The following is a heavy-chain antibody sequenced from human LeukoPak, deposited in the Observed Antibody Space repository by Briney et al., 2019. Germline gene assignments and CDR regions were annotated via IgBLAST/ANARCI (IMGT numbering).Heavy chain of an antibody. CDR1: GGSFSGYY. Sequence: SDTLSLTCAVHGGSFSGYYWSWIRQPPGKGLEWIGETNHSGCTNYNPSLKSRVTISVDTSKIQFSLKLSSVTAADTAVYYCARRSGLTFGEARWGQGTLVTV. V-gene: IGHV4-34*01. D-gene: IGHD3-10*01. J-gene: IGHJ4*02. CDR3: ARRSGLTFGEAR. CDR2: TNHSGCT.